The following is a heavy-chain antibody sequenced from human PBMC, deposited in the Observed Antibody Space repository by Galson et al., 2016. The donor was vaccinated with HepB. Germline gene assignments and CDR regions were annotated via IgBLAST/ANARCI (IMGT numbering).Heavy chain of an antibody. D-gene: IGHD3-10*01. CDR3: AAPRNSMLRGVIIMDTWFDP. J-gene: IGHJ5*02. CDR1: GFTFTTSA. CDR2: IVVGSGKT. Sequence: SVKASCKASGFTFTTSAVQWVRQARGQRLEWIGWIVVGSGKTNYAQRFQERVTITRDLSTSTAYMELSSLRSEDTAVYYCAAPRNSMLRGVIIMDTWFDPWGQGTRVTVSS. V-gene: IGHV1-58*01.